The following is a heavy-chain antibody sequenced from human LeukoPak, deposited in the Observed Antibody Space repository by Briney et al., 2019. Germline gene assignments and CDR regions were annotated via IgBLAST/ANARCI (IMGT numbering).Heavy chain of an antibody. J-gene: IGHJ4*02. D-gene: IGHD5-12*01. CDR1: GGSISSYY. V-gene: IGHV4-38-2*02. Sequence: SETLSLTCTVSGGSISSYYWGWIRQPPGKGLEWIGSIYHSGSTYYNPSLKSRVTISVDTSKNQFSLKLSSVTAADTAVYYCARDGYSGYDLTPFDYWGQGTLVTVSS. CDR3: ARDGYSGYDLTPFDY. CDR2: IYHSGST.